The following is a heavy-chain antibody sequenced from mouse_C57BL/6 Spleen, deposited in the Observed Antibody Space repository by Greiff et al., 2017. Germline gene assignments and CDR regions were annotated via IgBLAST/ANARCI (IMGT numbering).Heavy chain of an antibody. CDR3: ARKTGNWYFDV. Sequence: EVKLVESGGGLVKPGGSLKLSCAASGFTFSDYGMHWVRQAPEKGLEWVAYISSGSSTIYYADTVTGRFTISRDNAKNTLFLQMTSLRSEDTAMYYCARKTGNWYFDVWGTGTTVTVSS. CDR1: GFTFSDYG. CDR2: ISSGSSTI. J-gene: IGHJ1*03. D-gene: IGHD4-1*01. V-gene: IGHV5-17*01.